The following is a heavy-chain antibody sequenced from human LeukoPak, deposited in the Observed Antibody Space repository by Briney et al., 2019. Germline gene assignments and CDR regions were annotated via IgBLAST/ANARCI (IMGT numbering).Heavy chain of an antibody. J-gene: IGHJ4*02. CDR3: ARGRDPHYYDSSGYYYGLRRVVPHYFDY. D-gene: IGHD3-22*01. CDR2: IYHSGST. CDR1: GYSISSGYY. V-gene: IGHV4-38-2*02. Sequence: SETLSLTCTVSGYSISSGYYWGWIRRPPGKGLEWIGSIYHSGSTYYNPSLKSRVTISVDMSKNQFSLKLSSVTAADTAVYYCARGRDPHYYDSSGYYYGLRRVVPHYFDYWGQGTLVTVSS.